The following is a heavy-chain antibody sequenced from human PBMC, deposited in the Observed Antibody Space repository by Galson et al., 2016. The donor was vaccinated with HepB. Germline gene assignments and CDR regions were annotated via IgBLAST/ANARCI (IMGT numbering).Heavy chain of an antibody. J-gene: IGHJ6*02. V-gene: IGHV6-1*01. CDR2: TFYRSTWEN. D-gene: IGHD3-10*01. CDR1: GDSVYNNGAA. Sequence: CAISGDSVYNNGAAWVWIRQSPSRGPEWLGRTFYRSTWENHYAGSVKNRITISPDTSRNQLSLHLNSVTPEDTAVYYCARAVMLGRGMDVWGQGTTVTVSS. CDR3: ARAVMLGRGMDV.